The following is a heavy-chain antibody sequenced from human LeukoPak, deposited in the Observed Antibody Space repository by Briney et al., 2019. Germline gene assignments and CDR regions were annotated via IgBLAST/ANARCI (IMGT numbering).Heavy chain of an antibody. CDR1: GYTFSNYA. Sequence: GASVKVSCKASGYTFSNYAINWVRQAPGQGLEWMGRINPNSGGTNYAQKFQGRVTMTRDTSISTAYMELSRLRSDDTAVYYCAREGRLRSPSSSGMEVGGKGTTVTVS. CDR3: AREGRLRSPSSSGMEV. J-gene: IGHJ6*04. D-gene: IGHD2-2*01. V-gene: IGHV1-2*06. CDR2: INPNSGGT.